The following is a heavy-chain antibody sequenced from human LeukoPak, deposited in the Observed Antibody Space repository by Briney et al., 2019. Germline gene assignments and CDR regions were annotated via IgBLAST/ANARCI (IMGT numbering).Heavy chain of an antibody. CDR1: PASINGYY. CDR3: ARARVGYCNSSGCYAIPFDY. V-gene: IGHV4-59*01. Sequence: PSETLSLTCTVSPASINGYYWSWIRQPPGKGPEWIGYIYSSGSTKYNPSLKSRVTISVDTSKNQFSLKLSSVTAADTAFYYCARARVGYCNSSGCYAIPFDYWGQGTLVTVSS. J-gene: IGHJ4*02. D-gene: IGHD2-2*01. CDR2: IYSSGST.